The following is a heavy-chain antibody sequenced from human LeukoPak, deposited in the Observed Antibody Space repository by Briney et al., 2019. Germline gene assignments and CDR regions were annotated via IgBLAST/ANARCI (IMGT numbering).Heavy chain of an antibody. CDR3: AREGRYYYDSSGPFDY. D-gene: IGHD3-22*01. CDR2: ISYDGTNK. CDR1: GFTFSSYA. V-gene: IGHV3-30*14. Sequence: GRSLRLSCAASGFTFSSYAMHWVRQAPGKGLEWVAVISYDGTNKYYADSVKGRFTISRDTSKNTLYLQMNSLRAEDTAVYYCAREGRYYYDSSGPFDYWGQGTLVTVSS. J-gene: IGHJ4*02.